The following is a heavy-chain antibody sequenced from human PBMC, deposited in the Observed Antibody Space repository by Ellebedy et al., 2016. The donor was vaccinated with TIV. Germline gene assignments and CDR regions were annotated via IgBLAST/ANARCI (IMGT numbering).Heavy chain of an antibody. J-gene: IGHJ6*02. V-gene: IGHV4-39*01. Sequence: MPSETLSLTCTVSGGSISSSSYYWGWIRQPPGKGLEWIGSIYYSGSTYYNPSLKSRVTISVDTSKNQFSLKLSSVTAADTAVYYCARHEKWEPRDGMDVWGQGTTVTVSS. CDR1: GGSISSSSYY. CDR3: ARHEKWEPRDGMDV. D-gene: IGHD1-26*01. CDR2: IYYSGST.